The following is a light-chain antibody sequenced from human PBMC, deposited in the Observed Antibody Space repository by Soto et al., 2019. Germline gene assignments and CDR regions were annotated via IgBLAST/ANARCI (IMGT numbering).Light chain of an antibody. CDR2: GAS. J-gene: IGKJ3*01. Sequence: EIVLTQSPGTLSLSPGATATLSCRASQSVSRNYLAWFQQRPGQAPRLLIHGASSRAAGTPDRFSGSGSGTDLTFTINRLEPEDFAVYYCHHYGDSPIYTFGPGTKVDFK. V-gene: IGKV3-20*01. CDR1: QSVSRNY. CDR3: HHYGDSPIYT.